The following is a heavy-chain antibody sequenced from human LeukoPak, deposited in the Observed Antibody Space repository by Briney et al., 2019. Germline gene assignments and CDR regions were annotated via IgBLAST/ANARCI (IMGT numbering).Heavy chain of an antibody. V-gene: IGHV4-59*01. Sequence: SETLSLACTVAGDSISSDNWGWIREPPGKRLKWIGYIYYSGSTNYNPSLKSRVTISVDTSKNQFSLKLSSVTAADTAVYYCARVYSSRLDYWGQGTLVTVSS. J-gene: IGHJ4*02. CDR1: GDSISSDN. CDR2: IYYSGST. D-gene: IGHD6-13*01. CDR3: ARVYSSRLDY.